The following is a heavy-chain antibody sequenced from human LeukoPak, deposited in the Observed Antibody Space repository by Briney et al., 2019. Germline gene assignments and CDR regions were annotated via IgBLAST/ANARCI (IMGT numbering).Heavy chain of an antibody. V-gene: IGHV1-18*01. D-gene: IGHD3-22*01. CDR3: ARHYDGSGSTFDY. CDR2: ISPYNGNR. J-gene: IGHJ4*02. Sequence: ASVKVSRKASGYTFTSYGISWVRQAPGQGPEWMGWISPYNGNRNYAQKLQGRVTMTTDTSTSTAYMELRSLRSDDTAVYYCARHYDGSGSTFDYWGQGTLVTVSS. CDR1: GYTFTSYG.